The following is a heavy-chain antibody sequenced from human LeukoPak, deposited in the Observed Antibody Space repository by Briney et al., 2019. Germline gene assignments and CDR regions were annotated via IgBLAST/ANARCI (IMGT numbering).Heavy chain of an antibody. V-gene: IGHV3-53*01. D-gene: IGHD4-17*01. CDR2: IYSGGST. CDR3: ARGGYGEYVQAFDI. Sequence: GGSLRLSCAASGFTVSSNYMSWVRQAPGKGLEWVSVIYSGGSTYYADSVKGRFTISRDNSKNTLYLQMNSLRAEDAAVYYCARGGYGEYVQAFDIWGQGTLVTVSS. J-gene: IGHJ3*02. CDR1: GFTVSSNY.